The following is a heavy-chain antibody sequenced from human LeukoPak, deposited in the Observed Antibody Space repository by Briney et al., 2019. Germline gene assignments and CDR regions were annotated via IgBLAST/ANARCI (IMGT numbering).Heavy chain of an antibody. CDR3: ARDEVAAAGPIYY. J-gene: IGHJ4*02. CDR2: INPTGTST. V-gene: IGHV1-2*06. D-gene: IGHD6-13*01. Sequence: ASVKVSCKASGYSFTSNYMHWVRQAPGQGLEWVGLINPTGTSTTYAQKFQGRVTMTRDTSISTAYMELSRLRSDDTAVYYCARDEVAAAGPIYYWGQGTLVTVSS. CDR1: GYSFTSNY.